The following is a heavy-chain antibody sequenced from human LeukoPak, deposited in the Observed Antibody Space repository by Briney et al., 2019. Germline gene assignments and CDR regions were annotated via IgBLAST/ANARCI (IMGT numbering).Heavy chain of an antibody. V-gene: IGHV1-69*13. J-gene: IGHJ4*02. Sequence: GASVKVSCKASGGTFSSYAISWVRQAPGQGLEWMGGIIPIFGTANYAQKFQGRVTITADESTSTAYMELSSLRSEDTAVYYGARRMWVQLWFSLSYWGQGTLVTVSS. CDR2: IIPIFGTA. CDR1: GGTFSSYA. CDR3: ARRMWVQLWFSLSY. D-gene: IGHD5-18*01.